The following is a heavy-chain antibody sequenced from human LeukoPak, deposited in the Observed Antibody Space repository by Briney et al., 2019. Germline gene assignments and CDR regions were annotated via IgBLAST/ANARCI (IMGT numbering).Heavy chain of an antibody. CDR3: ARVDSSSDAFDI. J-gene: IGHJ3*02. D-gene: IGHD6-6*01. CDR2: IYYSGST. CDR1: GDSISSYY. V-gene: IGHV4-59*01. Sequence: SETLPLTCTVSGDSISSYYWSWIRQPPGKGLEWIGYIYYSGSTNYNPSLKSRVTISVDTSKNQFSLKLSSVTAADTAVYYCARVDSSSDAFDIWGQGTMVTVSS.